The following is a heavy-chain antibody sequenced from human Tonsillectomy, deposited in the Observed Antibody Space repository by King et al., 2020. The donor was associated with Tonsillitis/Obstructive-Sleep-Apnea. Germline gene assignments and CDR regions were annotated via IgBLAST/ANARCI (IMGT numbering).Heavy chain of an antibody. CDR3: AKVKFDGAAFDSLDS. Sequence: VQLQESGGGLVQPGGSLRISCVTSGYMFTSYAMTWVRLAPGTGLEWVSAISGTGGSRFYAGSVKGRFTISSDTSKQTVYLQMDSLRADDTSVYYCAKVKFDGAAFDSLDSWGQGTLVTVSS. V-gene: IGHV3-23*01. J-gene: IGHJ4*02. CDR2: ISGTGGSR. D-gene: IGHD5-24*01. CDR1: GYMFTSYA.